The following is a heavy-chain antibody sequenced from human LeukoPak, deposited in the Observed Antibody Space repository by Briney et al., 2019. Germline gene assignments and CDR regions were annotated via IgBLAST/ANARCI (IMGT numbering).Heavy chain of an antibody. CDR2: ISDSGGST. CDR3: LLSSWYSTDY. Sequence: GGSLRLSCAAPGFTFRSDGMSWVRQAPGKGLEWVSVISDSGGSTYYADSVKGRFTISRDNSKNTLYLQMNSLRAEDTAVYYCLLSSWYSTDYWGQGTLVTVSS. J-gene: IGHJ4*02. V-gene: IGHV3-23*01. CDR1: GFTFRSDG. D-gene: IGHD6-13*01.